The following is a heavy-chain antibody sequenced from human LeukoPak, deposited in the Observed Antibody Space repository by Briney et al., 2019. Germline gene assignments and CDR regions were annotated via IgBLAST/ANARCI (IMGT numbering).Heavy chain of an antibody. CDR1: GFTFSSYA. V-gene: IGHV3-64*01. CDR2: INGDGGST. J-gene: IGHJ6*03. Sequence: PGGSLRLSCAASGFTFSSYAMHWVRQAPGKGLEYVSAINGDGGSTYYANSVKGRFTISRDNSKNTLYLQMGSLRVEDTAVYYCAGDSSNYYDSSGYNYDYFYMDVWGKGTTVTVSS. D-gene: IGHD3-22*01. CDR3: AGDSSNYYDSSGYNYDYFYMDV.